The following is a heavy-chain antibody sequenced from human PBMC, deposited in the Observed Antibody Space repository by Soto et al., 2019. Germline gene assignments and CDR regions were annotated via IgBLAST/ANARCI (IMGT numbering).Heavy chain of an antibody. Sequence: ASVKVSCKASGYTFTSYGISWVRQAPGQGLEWMGWISAYNGNTNYAQKLQGRVTMTTDTSTSTAYMELRSLRSDDTAVYYCARENDYIWGRRTGYYFDYWGQGTLVTVSS. CDR1: GYTFTSYG. V-gene: IGHV1-18*01. D-gene: IGHD3-16*01. CDR3: ARENDYIWGRRTGYYFDY. J-gene: IGHJ4*02. CDR2: ISAYNGNT.